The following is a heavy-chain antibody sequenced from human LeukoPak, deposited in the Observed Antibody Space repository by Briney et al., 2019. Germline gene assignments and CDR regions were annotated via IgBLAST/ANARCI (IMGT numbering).Heavy chain of an antibody. CDR2: IYDSGST. Sequence: SETLSLTCTVSGVSIRSSYYYWGWIRQPPGKGLEWIGSIYDSGSTYYNPSLKSRVTISVDTSKNQFSLKLSSVTAADTAVYYCASGVPVDYWGQGTLVTVSS. V-gene: IGHV4-39*01. D-gene: IGHD3-10*01. J-gene: IGHJ4*02. CDR3: ASGVPVDY. CDR1: GVSIRSSYYY.